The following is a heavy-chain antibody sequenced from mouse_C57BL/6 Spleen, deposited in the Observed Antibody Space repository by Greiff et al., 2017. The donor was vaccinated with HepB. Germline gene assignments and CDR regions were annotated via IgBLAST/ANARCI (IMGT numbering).Heavy chain of an antibody. CDR3: AREGNRGRFAY. CDR2: IYPRSGNT. CDR1: GYTFTSYG. Sequence: QVTLKVSGAELARPGASVKLSCKASGYTFTSYGISWVKQRTGQGLEWIGEIYPRSGNTYYNEKFKGKATLTADKSSSTAYMELRSLTSEDSAVYFCAREGNRGRFAYWGQGTLVTVSA. J-gene: IGHJ3*01. V-gene: IGHV1-81*01.